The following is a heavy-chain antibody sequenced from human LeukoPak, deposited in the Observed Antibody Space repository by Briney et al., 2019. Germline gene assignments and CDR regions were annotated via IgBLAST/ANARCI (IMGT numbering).Heavy chain of an antibody. Sequence: KPSETLSLTCAVYGGSFSGYYWSWIRQPPGKGLEWIGYIYYSGSTNYNPSLKSRVTISVDTSRNQFSLKLSSVTAADTAVYYCARGGTVRNGRDVGGQGPTVPVSS. CDR1: GGSFSGYY. CDR3: ARGGTVRNGRDV. CDR2: IYYSGST. J-gene: IGHJ6*02. V-gene: IGHV4-59*01. D-gene: IGHD3-16*01.